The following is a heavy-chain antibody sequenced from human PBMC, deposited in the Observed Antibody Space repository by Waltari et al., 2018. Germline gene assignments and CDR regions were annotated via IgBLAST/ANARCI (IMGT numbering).Heavy chain of an antibody. V-gene: IGHV3-48*04. J-gene: IGHJ3*02. CDR2: ISSSSSTI. Sequence: EVQLVESGGGLVQPGGSLRLSCAASGFTFSSYSMNWVRQAPGKGLEWVSYISSSSSTIYYADSVKGRFTISRDNAKNSLYLQMNSLRAEDMAVYYCARDGYYGSGSYHDAFDIWGQGTMVTVSS. CDR3: ARDGYYGSGSYHDAFDI. CDR1: GFTFSSYS. D-gene: IGHD3-10*01.